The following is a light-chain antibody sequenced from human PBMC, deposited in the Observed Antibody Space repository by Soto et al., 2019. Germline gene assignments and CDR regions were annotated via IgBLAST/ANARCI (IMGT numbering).Light chain of an antibody. V-gene: IGLV2-11*01. Sequence: QSALTQPRSVSGSPGQSVTISCTGSSSDITDYHYVPWYQLRLGKAPKLIIYDVTKRPSGVPGRISGSKSDKTAYLTISGLQADDEADYYCSSYVASSTYVFGTGTKVTVL. J-gene: IGLJ1*01. CDR2: DVT. CDR3: SSYVASSTYV. CDR1: SSDITDYHY.